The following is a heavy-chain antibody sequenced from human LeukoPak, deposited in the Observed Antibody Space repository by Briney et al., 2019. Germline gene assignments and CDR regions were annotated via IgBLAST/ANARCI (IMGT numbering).Heavy chain of an antibody. Sequence: GGSLRLSCAASGFTFSSYSMTWVRQAPGKGLEWVSSISSSSSYIYYADSVKGRFTISRDNAKNSLYLQMNSLRAEDTAVYYYARDRAKSVAAAGVYWGQGTLVTVSS. CDR2: ISSSSSYI. J-gene: IGHJ4*02. V-gene: IGHV3-21*01. CDR1: GFTFSSYS. CDR3: ARDRAKSVAAAGVY. D-gene: IGHD6-13*01.